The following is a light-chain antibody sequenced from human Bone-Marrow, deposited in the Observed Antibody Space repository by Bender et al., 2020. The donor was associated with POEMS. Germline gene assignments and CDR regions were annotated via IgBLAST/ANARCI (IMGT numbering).Light chain of an antibody. CDR2: EVT. Sequence: QSVLTQPPSVSGAPGQRVTISCTGTGSDVGGYDYVSWYQQHPGKAPKLLICEVTKRPSGVPARFSGSKSGNTASLTVSGLQAEDEADYYCSSFAGGNNLIFGGGTKLTVL. CDR3: SSFAGGNNLI. V-gene: IGLV2-8*01. CDR1: GSDVGGYDY. J-gene: IGLJ2*01.